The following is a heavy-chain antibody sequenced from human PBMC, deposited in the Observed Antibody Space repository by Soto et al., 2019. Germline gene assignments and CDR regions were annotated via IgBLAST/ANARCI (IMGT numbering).Heavy chain of an antibody. CDR2: INAGNGDT. J-gene: IGHJ6*02. CDR3: AREGGFGEPLYYYALDV. CDR1: GYTFTIYS. D-gene: IGHD3-10*01. Sequence: ASVKVSCKTSGYTFTIYSMHWVRQAPGQRLEWMGWINAGNGDTQFSQKLQGRVTITRDTSASTAYMELSSLRSEDTAVYYCAREGGFGEPLYYYALDVWGQGTTVTVSS. V-gene: IGHV1-3*01.